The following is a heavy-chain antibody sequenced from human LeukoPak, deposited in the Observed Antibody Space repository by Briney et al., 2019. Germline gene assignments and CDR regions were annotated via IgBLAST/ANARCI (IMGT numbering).Heavy chain of an antibody. J-gene: IGHJ4*02. Sequence: PSETLSLTCTVSGGSISSGGYYWSWIRQHPGKGLEWIGYIYYSGSTYYNPSLKSRVTISVDTSKNQFSLKLSSVTAADTAVYYCARVRYSRFPSGYYFDYRGQGTLVTVSS. CDR3: ARVRYSRFPSGYYFDY. V-gene: IGHV4-31*03. D-gene: IGHD6-13*01. CDR1: GGSISSGGYY. CDR2: IYYSGST.